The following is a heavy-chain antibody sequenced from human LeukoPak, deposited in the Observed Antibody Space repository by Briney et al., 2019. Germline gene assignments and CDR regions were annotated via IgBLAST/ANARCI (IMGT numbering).Heavy chain of an antibody. CDR3: ARRSGGYTTYFDY. CDR1: GYTFTTYA. V-gene: IGHV1-18*01. D-gene: IGHD1-26*01. CDR2: ISVYSGNT. Sequence: ASVKVSCKASGYTFTTYAISWVRQAPGQGLGWLRWISVYSGNTNYAQKFEDRVTMTTDTSTSTAYMELRSLRSDDTAVYFCARRSGGYTTYFDYWGPGALVTVSS. J-gene: IGHJ4*02.